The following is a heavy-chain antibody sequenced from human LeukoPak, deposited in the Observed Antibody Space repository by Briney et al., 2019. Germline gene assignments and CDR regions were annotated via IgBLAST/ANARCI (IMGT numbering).Heavy chain of an antibody. CDR1: GGTFSSYA. Sequence: SVKVSCKASGGTFSSYAISWVRQAPGQGLEWMGRIFPILGIANYAQKFQGRVTITADKSTSTAYMELSSLRSEDTAVYYCARSTGTDYYYGMDVWGQGTTVTVSS. J-gene: IGHJ6*02. V-gene: IGHV1-69*04. CDR2: IFPILGIA. D-gene: IGHD2-8*02. CDR3: ARSTGTDYYYGMDV.